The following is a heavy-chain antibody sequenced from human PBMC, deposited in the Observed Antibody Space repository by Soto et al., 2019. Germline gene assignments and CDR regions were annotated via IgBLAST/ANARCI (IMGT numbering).Heavy chain of an antibody. CDR2: IIPIFGTA. J-gene: IGHJ6*02. V-gene: IGHV1-69*13. CDR1: GDTFSSYA. D-gene: IGHD3-3*01. CDR3: ARTAGSMVFGVVNVADYYYYGMDV. Sequence: ASVKVSCKASGDTFSSYAISWVRQAPGQGLEWMGGIIPIFGTANYAQKFQGRVTITADESTSTAYMELSSLRSEDTAVYYCARTAGSMVFGVVNVADYYYYGMDVWGQGTTVTVSS.